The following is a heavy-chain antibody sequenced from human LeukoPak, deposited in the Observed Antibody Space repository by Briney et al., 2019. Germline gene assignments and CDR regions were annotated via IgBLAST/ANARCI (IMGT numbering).Heavy chain of an antibody. CDR3: ARKELLGTSTWFDP. CDR1: GYTFTSYG. V-gene: IGHV1-18*01. D-gene: IGHD1-14*01. CDR2: ISAYNGNT. Sequence: ASVKVSCKASGYTFTSYGMSWVRQAPGQGLEWMGWISAYNGNTNYAQKLQGRVTMTTDTSNSPAYMQLRSLMSDGPAVYYCARKELLGTSTWFDPWGQGTLVTVSS. J-gene: IGHJ5*02.